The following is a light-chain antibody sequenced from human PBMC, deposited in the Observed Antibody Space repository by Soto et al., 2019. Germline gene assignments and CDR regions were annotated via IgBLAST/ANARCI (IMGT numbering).Light chain of an antibody. J-gene: IGLJ2*01. Sequence: QSAPTQPASVSGSPGQSITISCTGTSSDIGGSNYVSWYQQHPGEAPKLIIYNVSNRPSGVSNRFSGSKSGNTASLTISGRQAEDEADYYCNSYISTSTPRAFGGGTKVTVL. CDR2: NVS. CDR3: NSYISTSTPRA. CDR1: SSDIGGSNY. V-gene: IGLV2-14*01.